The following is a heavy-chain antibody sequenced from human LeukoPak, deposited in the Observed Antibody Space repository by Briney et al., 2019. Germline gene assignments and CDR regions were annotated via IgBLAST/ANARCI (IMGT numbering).Heavy chain of an antibody. J-gene: IGHJ4*02. CDR1: GFTFSRYW. CDR2: IKEDGSAK. D-gene: IGHD5-12*01. CDR3: ARDSPGYGGYSY. V-gene: IGHV3-7*04. Sequence: GGSLRLSCTASGFTFSRYWMTWVRQAPGKGLEWVANIKEDGSAKYYVDSMKGRFTISRDNAKNSLYLQINSLRSEDTAVYYCARDSPGYGGYSYWGQGTLVTVSS.